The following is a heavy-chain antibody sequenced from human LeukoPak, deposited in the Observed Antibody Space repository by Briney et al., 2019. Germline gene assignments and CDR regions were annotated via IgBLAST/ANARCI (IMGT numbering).Heavy chain of an antibody. Sequence: PGGSLRLSCAASGFTFRTFGMHGVRQAPGKGLEWVAIIWYDGINKYCADSVKGRFTISRDNSKNTLYPQMNSLRAEDTAVYYCARDYYDSSGQLHAGAHAFDIWGQGTMVTVSS. D-gene: IGHD3-22*01. CDR2: IWYDGINK. CDR1: GFTFRTFG. V-gene: IGHV3-33*01. CDR3: ARDYYDSSGQLHAGAHAFDI. J-gene: IGHJ3*02.